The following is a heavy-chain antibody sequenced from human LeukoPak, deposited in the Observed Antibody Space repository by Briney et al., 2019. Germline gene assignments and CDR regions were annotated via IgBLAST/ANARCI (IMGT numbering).Heavy chain of an antibody. CDR1: GFSFSSYA. CDR2: ISGSGGST. D-gene: IGHD3-3*01. J-gene: IGHJ4*02. V-gene: IGHV3-23*01. CDR3: AKGGKLRFLEWLLSPDY. Sequence: GGSLRLSCAASGFSFSSYAMSWVRQAPGKGLEWVSVISGSGGSTYYADSVKGRFTISRDNSKNTLYLQMNSLRAEDTAVYYCAKGGKLRFLEWLLSPDYWGQGTLVTVSS.